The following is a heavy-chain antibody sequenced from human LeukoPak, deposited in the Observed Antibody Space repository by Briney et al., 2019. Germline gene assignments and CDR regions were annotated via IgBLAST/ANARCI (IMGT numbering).Heavy chain of an antibody. CDR1: GGSFSGYY. J-gene: IGHJ6*02. V-gene: IGHV4-34*01. CDR2: INHSGST. CDR3: ARAHYYGSGSYYNVGTTGYYYYGMDV. Sequence: SETLSLTCAVYGGSFSGYYWSWIRQPPGKGLEWIGEINHSGSTNYNPSLKSRVTISVDTSKNQFSLKLSSVTAADTAVYYCARAHYYGSGSYYNVGTTGYYYYGMDVWGQGTTVTVSS. D-gene: IGHD3-10*01.